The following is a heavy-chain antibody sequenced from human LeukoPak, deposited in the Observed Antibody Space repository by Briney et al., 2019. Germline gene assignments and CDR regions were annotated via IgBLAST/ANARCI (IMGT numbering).Heavy chain of an antibody. Sequence: GASVKVSCKASGYTFTGYYMHWVRQAPGQGLEWMGWINPNSGGTNYAQKFQGRVTMTRDTSISTAYMELSRLRSDDTAVYYCARVLATDFRGVIITTRADPLYYYYYYMDVWGKGTTVTVSS. CDR2: INPNSGGT. D-gene: IGHD3-10*01. CDR3: ARVLATDFRGVIITTRADPLYYYYYYMDV. V-gene: IGHV1-2*02. CDR1: GYTFTGYY. J-gene: IGHJ6*03.